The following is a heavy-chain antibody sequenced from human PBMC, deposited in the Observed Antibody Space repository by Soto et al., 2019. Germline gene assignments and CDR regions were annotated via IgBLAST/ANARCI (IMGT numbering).Heavy chain of an antibody. J-gene: IGHJ4*02. CDR2: IYHSGIT. CDR1: GDSISSSNW. Sequence: SETLSLTCAVSGDSISSSNWWTWVRQAPGKGLEWIGEIYHSGITSYNPSLESRVTISVDKSKNHFSLKLRSVTAADTAVYYCARLFELPGYWGQGTLVTVSS. CDR3: ARLFELPGY. V-gene: IGHV4-4*02. D-gene: IGHD1-26*01.